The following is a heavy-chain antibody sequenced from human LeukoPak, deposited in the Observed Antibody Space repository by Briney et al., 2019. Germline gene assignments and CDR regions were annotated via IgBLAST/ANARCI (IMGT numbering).Heavy chain of an antibody. D-gene: IGHD6-13*01. Sequence: ASVKVSCKVSGYTLTELSMHRVRQAPGKGLEWMGGFDPGDGETIYAQKFQGRVTMTEDTSTDTAYMELSSLRSEDTAVYYCAIAAALYWYFDLWGRGTLVTVSS. CDR3: AIAAALYWYFDL. V-gene: IGHV1-24*01. CDR2: FDPGDGET. J-gene: IGHJ2*01. CDR1: GYTLTELS.